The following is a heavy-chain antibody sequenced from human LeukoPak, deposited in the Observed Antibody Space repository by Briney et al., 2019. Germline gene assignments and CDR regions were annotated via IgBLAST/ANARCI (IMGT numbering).Heavy chain of an antibody. CDR1: GFTSSSYA. D-gene: IGHD4-11*01. V-gene: IGHV3-23*01. CDR2: ISGSGGST. CDR3: AAVAYSNYATFDY. J-gene: IGHJ4*02. Sequence: PGGSLRLSCVASGFTSSSYAMSWVRQAPGKGLEWVSAISGSGGSTYYADSVKGRFTISRDNSKNTLYLQMNSLRAEDTAVYYCAAVAYSNYATFDYWGQGTLVTVSS.